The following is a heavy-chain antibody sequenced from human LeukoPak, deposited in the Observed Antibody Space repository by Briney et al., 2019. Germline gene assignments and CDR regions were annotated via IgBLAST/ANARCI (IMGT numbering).Heavy chain of an antibody. CDR3: ARGHCSSASCRYYFDY. CDR1: GYTFTSYY. Sequence: ASVKVSCKASGYTFTSYYLHWVRRAPGQGLEWMAIINPNVGCTDYAQKFQGRVTMTRDTSTSTVYMELRSLRSEDTAVYYCARGHCSSASCRYYFDYWGQGTLVTVSS. CDR2: INPNVGCT. V-gene: IGHV1-46*01. J-gene: IGHJ4*02. D-gene: IGHD2-2*01.